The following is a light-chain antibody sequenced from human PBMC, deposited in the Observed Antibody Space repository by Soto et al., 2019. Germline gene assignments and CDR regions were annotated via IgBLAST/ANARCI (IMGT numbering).Light chain of an antibody. Sequence: DIQMTQSPSSLSASVGDRVTITCRASQGISNYLAWYQQKPGKVPKLLIYAASTLQSGVPSRFSGSGSGTEYTLTISSLQPEDVATYYCQKYNSAPALTFGGGTKVEIK. CDR3: QKYNSAPALT. CDR1: QGISNY. J-gene: IGKJ4*01. V-gene: IGKV1-27*01. CDR2: AAS.